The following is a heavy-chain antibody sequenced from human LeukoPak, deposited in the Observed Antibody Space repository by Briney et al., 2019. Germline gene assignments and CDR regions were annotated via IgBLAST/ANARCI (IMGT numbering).Heavy chain of an antibody. Sequence: GASVKVSCKASGGTFSSYAISWVRQAPGQGLEWMGGIIPIFGTANYAQKFQGRVTITADESTSTAYMELSSLRSEDTAVYYCARVKGSGSYHYYYYYMDVWGKGTTVTISS. J-gene: IGHJ6*03. D-gene: IGHD3-10*01. CDR3: ARVKGSGSYHYYYYYMDV. CDR1: GGTFSSYA. V-gene: IGHV1-69*13. CDR2: IIPIFGTA.